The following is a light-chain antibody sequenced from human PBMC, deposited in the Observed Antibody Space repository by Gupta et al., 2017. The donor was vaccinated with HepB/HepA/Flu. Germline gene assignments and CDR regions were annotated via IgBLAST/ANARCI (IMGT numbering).Light chain of an antibody. Sequence: QSALTQPASVSRSPGHSITISCTGTSSDVGSYNLVSWYRQHPGKAPKLMIYEVSKRPSGVSNRFSGSKSGNTASLTISGLQAEDEADYYCCSYAGSNTFVVFGGGTKLTVL. CDR2: EVS. V-gene: IGLV2-23*02. CDR3: CSYAGSNTFVV. J-gene: IGLJ3*02. CDR1: SSDVGSYNL.